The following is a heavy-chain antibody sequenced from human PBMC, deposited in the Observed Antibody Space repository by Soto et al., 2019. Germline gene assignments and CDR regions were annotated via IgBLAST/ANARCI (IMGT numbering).Heavy chain of an antibody. J-gene: IGHJ6*02. CDR3: ARGTSYVVVQAAIWKMRAWYGMDV. V-gene: IGHV1-69*13. D-gene: IGHD2-2*01. CDR1: AVTLSGYA. Sequence: SEKVACKSSAVTLSGYAISSGRQAPGRGLEGIGGSIPIFGTANYAQKFQGRVTITADESTSTAYMELSSLRSEETAVYYCARGTSYVVVQAAIWKMRAWYGMDVWGQGTTVT. CDR2: SIPIFGTA.